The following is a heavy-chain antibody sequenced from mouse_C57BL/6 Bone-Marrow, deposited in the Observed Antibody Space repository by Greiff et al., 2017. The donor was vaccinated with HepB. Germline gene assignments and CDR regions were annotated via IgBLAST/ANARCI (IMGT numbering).Heavy chain of an antibody. CDR3: AREDY. V-gene: IGHV5-4*01. CDR2: ISDGGSYT. J-gene: IGHJ2*01. Sequence: EVKLVESGGGLVKPGGSLKLSCAASGFTFSSYAMSWVRQTPEKRLEWVATISDGGSYTYYPDNVKGRFTISRDNAKNNLYLQRSHLKSEDTAMYYCAREDYWGQGTTLTVSS. CDR1: GFTFSSYA.